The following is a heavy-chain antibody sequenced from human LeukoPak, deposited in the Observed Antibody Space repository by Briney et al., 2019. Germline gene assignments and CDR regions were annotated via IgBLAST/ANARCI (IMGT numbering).Heavy chain of an antibody. CDR3: ARAHGGSYYYYYYMDV. D-gene: IGHD1-26*01. CDR2: IYTSGST. CDR1: GGSLSSYY. J-gene: IGHJ6*03. Sequence: SETLSLTCTVSGGSLSSYYWSWIRQPAGKGLEWIGRIYTSGSTNYNPSLKSRVTMSVDTSKNQFSLKLSSVTAADTAVYYCARAHGGSYYYYYYMDVWGKGTTVTVSS. V-gene: IGHV4-4*07.